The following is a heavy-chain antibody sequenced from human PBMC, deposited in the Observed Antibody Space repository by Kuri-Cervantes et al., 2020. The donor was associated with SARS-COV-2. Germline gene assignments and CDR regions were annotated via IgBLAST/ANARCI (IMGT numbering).Heavy chain of an antibody. CDR1: GFTFSRYA. CDR2: IRGGGYTT. V-gene: IGHV3-23*01. Sequence: GESLKISCAPSGFTFSRYAMIWVRQAPGKGLEWISAIRGGGYTTYYADSVKGRFTISRDNFKNTLYLQMNNLRAEDTAVYYCAKWDVIVMVAAPELHYWGQGTLVTVSS. J-gene: IGHJ4*02. D-gene: IGHD2-15*01. CDR3: AKWDVIVMVAAPELHY.